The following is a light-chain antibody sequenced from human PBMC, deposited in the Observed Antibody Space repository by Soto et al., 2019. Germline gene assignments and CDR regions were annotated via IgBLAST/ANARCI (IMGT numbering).Light chain of an antibody. V-gene: IGKV3-15*01. CDR1: QSVDSS. CDR3: QQYNNWPRT. Sequence: EIVMTQSPATLSVSPGGRVTLFCRASQSVDSSLVWYQQKPGQAPRVVIYDASTRATGVPARFSGTGSGTRFTLTISGLQSEDFAVYYGQQYNNWPRTFGRGTKLEL. J-gene: IGKJ1*01. CDR2: DAS.